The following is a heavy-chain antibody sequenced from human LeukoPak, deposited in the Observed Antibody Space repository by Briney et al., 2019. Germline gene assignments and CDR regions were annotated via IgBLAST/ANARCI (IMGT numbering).Heavy chain of an antibody. CDR2: MNPNSGNI. J-gene: IGHJ6*03. D-gene: IGHD3-3*01. V-gene: IGHV1-8*01. CDR1: GYTFTSYD. Sequence: GASVKVSCKASGYTFTSYDINWVRQATGQGLEWMGWMNPNSGNIGYAQKFQGRVTMTRNTSISTAYMELSSLRSEDTAVYYCARGGYDFWSGYFFHMDVWGKGTTVTVSS. CDR3: ARGGYDFWSGYFFHMDV.